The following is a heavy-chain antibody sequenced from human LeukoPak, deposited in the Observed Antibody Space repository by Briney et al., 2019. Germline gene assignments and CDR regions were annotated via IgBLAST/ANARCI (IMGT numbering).Heavy chain of an antibody. CDR3: SRRTRGAAFDI. V-gene: IGHV4-39*01. Sequence: SETLSLTCTVSGGSISSISFYWDWIRQPPGKGLECIGTIYYSGSTYYNPSLKSRVTISVDTSKNQFSLKLSSVTAADTAVYYCSRRTRGAAFDIWGQGTMVTVSS. CDR1: GGSISSISFY. D-gene: IGHD1-1*01. J-gene: IGHJ3*02. CDR2: IYYSGST.